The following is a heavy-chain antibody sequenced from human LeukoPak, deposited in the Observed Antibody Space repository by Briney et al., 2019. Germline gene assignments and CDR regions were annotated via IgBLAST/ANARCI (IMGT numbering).Heavy chain of an antibody. Sequence: PGGSLRLSCAASGFTFDDYAMPWVRQAPGKGLEWVSGISWNSGSIGYADSVKGRFTISRDNAKNSLYLQMNSLRAEDTALYYCAKDRRGYSSGWSHFDYWGQGTLVTVSS. CDR3: AKDRRGYSSGWSHFDY. CDR2: ISWNSGSI. J-gene: IGHJ4*02. CDR1: GFTFDDYA. D-gene: IGHD6-19*01. V-gene: IGHV3-9*01.